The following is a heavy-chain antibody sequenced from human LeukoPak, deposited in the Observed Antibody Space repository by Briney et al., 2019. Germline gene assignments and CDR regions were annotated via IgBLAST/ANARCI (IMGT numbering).Heavy chain of an antibody. CDR1: GFTFSSFT. D-gene: IGHD6-13*01. Sequence: PGGSLRLSCTASGFTFSSFTMSWVRQAPGKGLEWVSAISGDGGSTYYADSVKGRFTFSRDNSKNTLYLEMASLRAEDKAVYYCAKGSAVSRPYYFDSWGQGTLVTVSS. CDR2: ISGDGGST. V-gene: IGHV3-23*01. CDR3: AKGSAVSRPYYFDS. J-gene: IGHJ4*02.